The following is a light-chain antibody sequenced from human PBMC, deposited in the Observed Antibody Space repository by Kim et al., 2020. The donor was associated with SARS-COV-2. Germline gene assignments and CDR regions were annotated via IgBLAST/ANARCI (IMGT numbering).Light chain of an antibody. CDR3: QSYDSSTWV. Sequence: TVSISCTRSSGSIASNYVQCYQQRPGSSPTTVIYEYNQRPSGVPDRFSGSIDSSSNSASLTSSGLKTEEEADYYCQSYDSSTWVFGGGTQLTVL. V-gene: IGLV6-57*01. CDR2: EYN. CDR1: SGSIASNY. J-gene: IGLJ3*02.